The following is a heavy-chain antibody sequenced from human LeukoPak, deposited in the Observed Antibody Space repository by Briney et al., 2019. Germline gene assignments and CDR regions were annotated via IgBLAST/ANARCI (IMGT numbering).Heavy chain of an antibody. J-gene: IGHJ4*02. CDR3: ARDSSGGATYFDY. Sequence: PSETLSLTCTVSSGSISTYYWSWIRPPPGKGLEWIGYIYYSGSTNYNPPLVSRVAMSIDTSKNQFSLRLSSVTAADTAVYYCARDSSGGATYFDYWGQGTLVTVSS. CDR2: IYYSGST. D-gene: IGHD1-26*01. CDR1: SGSISTYY. V-gene: IGHV4-59*01.